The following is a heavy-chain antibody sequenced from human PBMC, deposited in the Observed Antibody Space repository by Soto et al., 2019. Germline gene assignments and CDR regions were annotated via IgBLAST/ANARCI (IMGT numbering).Heavy chain of an antibody. CDR3: ARHRRVFPPRMLAHTIDI. D-gene: IGHD2-21*01. CDR2: IYPGDSDT. CDR1: GYSCTSYW. V-gene: IGHV5-51*01. J-gene: IGHJ3*02. Sequence: GESLKISCKGSGYSCTSYWIGWVRQMPGKGLESMGIIYPGDSDTRYSPSFQGQVTISADKSISTAYLQWSSLKASDTAMYYCARHRRVFPPRMLAHTIDIWGQGTMVTVSS.